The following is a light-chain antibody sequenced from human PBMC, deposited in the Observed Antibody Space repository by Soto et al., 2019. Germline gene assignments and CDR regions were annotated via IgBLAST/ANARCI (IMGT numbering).Light chain of an antibody. CDR2: GAS. Sequence: EIVLAQSPGTLSLSPGERATLSCRASQSVSSSYLAWYQQKPGQAPRLLIYGASSRATGIPERFSGIGSGTDFTLTISRLEPEDFAVYYCQQYGSSPPWTFGQGTKVEIK. CDR3: QQYGSSPPWT. J-gene: IGKJ1*01. CDR1: QSVSSSY. V-gene: IGKV3-20*01.